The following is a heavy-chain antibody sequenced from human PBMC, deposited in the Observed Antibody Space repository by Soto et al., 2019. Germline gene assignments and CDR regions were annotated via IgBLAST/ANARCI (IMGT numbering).Heavy chain of an antibody. CDR3: ARLVPAAAYGFDP. CDR2: IYYSAST. V-gene: IGHV4-61*01. J-gene: IGHJ5*02. D-gene: IGHD2-2*01. CDR1: GGSVSSGSYY. Sequence: PSETLSRTCTVCGGSVSSGSYYWSWIRQPPGKGLEWIGYIYYSASTNYNPSLKSRVTISVDTSKNQSSLKLSSVTAADTAVYYCARLVPAAAYGFDPWGQGTLVTVSS.